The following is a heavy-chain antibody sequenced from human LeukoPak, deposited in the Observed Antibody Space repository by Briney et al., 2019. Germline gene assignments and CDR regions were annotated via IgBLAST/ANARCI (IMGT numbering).Heavy chain of an antibody. V-gene: IGHV3-21*01. CDR3: ARGGLNFDAFDI. D-gene: IGHD1-7*01. J-gene: IGHJ3*02. CDR1: GFTFSSYS. CDR2: IGSRSTYT. Sequence: PGGSLRLSCAASGFTFSSYSMNWVRQAPGKGLEWVSSIGSRSTYTYSADSVKGLFTISRDNAKNSLYLQMNSLRAGDTAVYYCARGGLNFDAFDIWGQGTMVTVSS.